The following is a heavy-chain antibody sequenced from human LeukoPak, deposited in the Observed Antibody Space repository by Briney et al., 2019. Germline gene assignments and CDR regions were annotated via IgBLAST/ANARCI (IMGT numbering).Heavy chain of an antibody. Sequence: ASVKVSCKASGYTFTSYAMNWVRQAPGQGLEWMGWINTNTGNPTYAQGFTGRFVFSLDTSVSTAYLQISSLKAEDTAVYYCARVGYSSSWYIRYYYYMDVWGKGTTVTVSS. J-gene: IGHJ6*03. CDR3: ARVGYSSSWYIRYYYYMDV. V-gene: IGHV7-4-1*02. CDR2: INTNTGNP. CDR1: GYTFTSYA. D-gene: IGHD6-13*01.